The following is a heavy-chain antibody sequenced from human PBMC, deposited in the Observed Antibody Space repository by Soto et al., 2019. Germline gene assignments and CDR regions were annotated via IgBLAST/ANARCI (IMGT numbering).Heavy chain of an antibody. CDR3: ARVRMITFGGVITPYYYYGMDV. CDR1: GFTFSSYG. CDR2: IWYDGSNK. J-gene: IGHJ6*02. V-gene: IGHV3-33*01. Sequence: QVQLVESGGGVVQPGRSLRLSCAASGFTFSSYGMHWVRQAPGKGLEWVAVIWYDGSNKYYADSVKGRFTISRDNSKNTLYLQMNSLRAEDTAVYYCARVRMITFGGVITPYYYYGMDVWGQGTTVTVSS. D-gene: IGHD3-16*02.